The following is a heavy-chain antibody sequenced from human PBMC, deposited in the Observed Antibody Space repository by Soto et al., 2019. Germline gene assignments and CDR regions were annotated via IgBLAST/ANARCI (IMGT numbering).Heavy chain of an antibody. CDR3: DREWRHWVEATYYYYMDV. V-gene: IGHV3-74*01. CDR1: GFPFSNYW. Sequence: EVHLVESGGGLVQPGGSLRVSCEASGFPFSNYWMDWVRQTPGKGLVWVARISSDGSSTRYADSVKGRFTISRAKAKNTLFLQMNSRRVEDTDVYYCDREWRHWVEATYYYYMDVWGEVTPGSVAS. CDR2: ISSDGSST. J-gene: IGHJ6*03. D-gene: IGHD3-16*01.